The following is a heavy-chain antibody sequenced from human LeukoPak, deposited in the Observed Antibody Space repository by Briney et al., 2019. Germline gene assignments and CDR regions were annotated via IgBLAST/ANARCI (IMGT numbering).Heavy chain of an antibody. V-gene: IGHV3-20*04. J-gene: IGHJ1*01. CDR3: ARGSDYGDYGEYFQH. Sequence: PGGSLRLSCAASGFTFDDYGMSWFRQAPGKGLEWVSGINWNGGSTGYADSVKGRFTISRDNAKNSLYLQMNSLRAEDTALYYCARGSDYGDYGEYFQHWGQGTLVTVSS. D-gene: IGHD4-17*01. CDR1: GFTFDDYG. CDR2: INWNGGST.